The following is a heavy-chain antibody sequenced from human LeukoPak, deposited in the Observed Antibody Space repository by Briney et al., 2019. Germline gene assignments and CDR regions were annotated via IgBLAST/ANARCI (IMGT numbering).Heavy chain of an antibody. Sequence: GGSLRLSCAASGFTFSSYSMNWVRQAPGKGLEGVSSISSSSTYTYYADSVKGRFTISRDNAKNSLYLQMNNLRAEDTAVYYCARDRGKRVETSMVGFPWGQGTLVTVSS. D-gene: IGHD5-18*01. CDR3: ARDRGKRVETSMVGFP. CDR2: ISSSSTYT. J-gene: IGHJ5*02. CDR1: GFTFSSYS. V-gene: IGHV3-21*01.